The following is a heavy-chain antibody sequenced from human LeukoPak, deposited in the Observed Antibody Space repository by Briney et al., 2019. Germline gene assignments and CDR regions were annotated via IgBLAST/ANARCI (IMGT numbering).Heavy chain of an antibody. J-gene: IGHJ6*02. CDR1: GFTFTSSA. CDR2: IVVGSGNT. Sequence: TSVKVSSKASGFTFTSSAMQWVRQARGQRLEWIGWIVVGSGNTNYAQKFQERVTIARDMSTSTAYMELSSLRSEDTAVYYCAAGYSAGTFYYYGMDVWGQGTTVTVSS. V-gene: IGHV1-58*02. CDR3: AAGYSAGTFYYYGMDV. D-gene: IGHD6-13*01.